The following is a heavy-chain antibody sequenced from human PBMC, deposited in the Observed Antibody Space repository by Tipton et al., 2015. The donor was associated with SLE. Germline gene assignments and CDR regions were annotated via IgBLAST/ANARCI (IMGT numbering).Heavy chain of an antibody. CDR1: GFTFSSYA. Sequence: SGFTFSSYAMSWVRQAPGKGLEWVSVISGSGGSTFYADSVKGRFTISRDNSKNTLYLQMNSLRAEDTAVYYCAKGTGYFDYWGQGTLVTVSS. V-gene: IGHV3-23*01. CDR2: ISGSGGST. CDR3: AKGTGYFDY. J-gene: IGHJ4*02.